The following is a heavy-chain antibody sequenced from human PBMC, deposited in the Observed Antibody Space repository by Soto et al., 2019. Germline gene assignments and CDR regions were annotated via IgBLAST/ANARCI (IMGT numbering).Heavy chain of an antibody. CDR3: ARANNPRITMVRGVTINY. CDR2: IYYSGST. CDR1: GGSISRGGYY. Sequence: SVTLSLTCTVSGGSISRGGYYWSWIRQHPGKGLEWIGYIYYSGSTYYNPSLKSRVTISVDTSKNQFSLKLSSVTAADTAVYYCARANNPRITMVRGVTINYWGQGTLVTVSS. D-gene: IGHD3-10*01. J-gene: IGHJ4*02. V-gene: IGHV4-31*03.